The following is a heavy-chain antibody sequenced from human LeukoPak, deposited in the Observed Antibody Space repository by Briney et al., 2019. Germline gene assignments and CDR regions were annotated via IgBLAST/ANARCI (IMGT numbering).Heavy chain of an antibody. Sequence: PGGSLRLSCAASGFSISSYAMSWVRQAPGKGLGWVSSISGSGENTYYAGSVKGRFTISRDTSKNTLYLQMNSLRAEDTAVYYCAREAYSGSYYLFDPWGQGTLVTVSS. J-gene: IGHJ5*02. CDR3: AREAYSGSYYLFDP. CDR1: GFSISSYA. V-gene: IGHV3-23*01. CDR2: ISGSGENT. D-gene: IGHD1-26*01.